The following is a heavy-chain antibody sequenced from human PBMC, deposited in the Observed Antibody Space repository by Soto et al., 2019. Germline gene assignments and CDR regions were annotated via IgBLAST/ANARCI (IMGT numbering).Heavy chain of an antibody. Sequence: ASVKVSCKASGYTFTSYGLSWVRQAPGQGLEWMGWINGYTGNTNYAQKFQGRVTMTTDTSTNTAYLDLWTLISDDTAVYYCARSWVTGKGGIDVWGQGTTVTVS. CDR1: GYTFTSYG. CDR2: INGYTGNT. CDR3: ARSWVTGKGGIDV. V-gene: IGHV1-18*01. J-gene: IGHJ6*02. D-gene: IGHD3-16*01.